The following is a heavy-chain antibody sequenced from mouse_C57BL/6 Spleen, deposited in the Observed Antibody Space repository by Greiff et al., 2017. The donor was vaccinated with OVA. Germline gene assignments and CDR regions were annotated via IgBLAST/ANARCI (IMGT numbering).Heavy chain of an antibody. CDR1: GFPFSNYW. Sequence: EVKLEESGGGLVQPGGSMKLSCVASGFPFSNYWMTWVRQSPEKGLEWVAQIRLKSDNYATHYAESVKGRFTISRDDSKSSVYLQMNNLRAEDTGIYYCTILPYDWGQGTTLTVSS. V-gene: IGHV6-3*01. D-gene: IGHD1-1*01. CDR2: IRLKSDNYAT. J-gene: IGHJ2*01. CDR3: TILPYD.